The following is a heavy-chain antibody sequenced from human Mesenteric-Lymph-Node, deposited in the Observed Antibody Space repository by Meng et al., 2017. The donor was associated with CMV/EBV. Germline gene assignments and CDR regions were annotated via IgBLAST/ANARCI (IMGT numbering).Heavy chain of an antibody. Sequence: ISWVRQAPGQGLEWMGGIIPLFGTANYAQKFQGRVTITTDESTSTAYMELNSLRSEDTAVYYCARELLGYCTETGCYTEAGFDPWGQGTLVTVSS. D-gene: IGHD2-8*02. CDR2: IIPLFGTA. J-gene: IGHJ5*02. CDR3: ARELLGYCTETGCYTEAGFDP. V-gene: IGHV1-69*05.